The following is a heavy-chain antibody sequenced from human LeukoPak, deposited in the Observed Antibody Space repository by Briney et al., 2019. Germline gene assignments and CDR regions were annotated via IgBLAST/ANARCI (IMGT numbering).Heavy chain of an antibody. CDR1: GFPFSAYA. CDR2: ISASGDTT. D-gene: IGHD1-26*01. Sequence: PGGSLRLSCAASGFPFSAYAMSWVRQAPGKGLEWVSAISASGDTTYYADSVRGRFTISRDNSKNTLYLQMNSLRAEDTAVYYCARNSGNFYMPYWGQGTLVTVSS. V-gene: IGHV3-23*01. CDR3: ARNSGNFYMPY. J-gene: IGHJ4*02.